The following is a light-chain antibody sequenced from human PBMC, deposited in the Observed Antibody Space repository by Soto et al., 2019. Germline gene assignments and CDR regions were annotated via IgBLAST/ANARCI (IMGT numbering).Light chain of an antibody. Sequence: VLRQSPDPLSLSPGERASLSCGASQSVSSRYLAWYQQKPGQAPRLLIYGASSRATGIPDRFTGSGSGTDFPLTISRLEPEDFEVYYCQHYGRAPRTFGQVTKVDIK. CDR3: QHYGRAPRT. V-gene: IGKV3-20*01. J-gene: IGKJ1*01. CDR2: GAS. CDR1: QSVSSRY.